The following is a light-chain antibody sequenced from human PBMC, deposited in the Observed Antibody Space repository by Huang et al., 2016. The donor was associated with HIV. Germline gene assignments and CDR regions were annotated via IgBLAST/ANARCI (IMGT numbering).Light chain of an antibody. Sequence: DIVMTQSPDSLAVSLGERAIINCKSSQTVFYKSKKKNYIAWYQQKPGQPPKLLIYWASTRESGVPDRFSGSGSGTNFTLIISGLQAEDVAVYYCHQYYSPPLTFGQGTKVEIK. CDR2: WAS. CDR1: QTVFYKSKKKNY. CDR3: HQYYSPPLT. V-gene: IGKV4-1*01. J-gene: IGKJ1*01.